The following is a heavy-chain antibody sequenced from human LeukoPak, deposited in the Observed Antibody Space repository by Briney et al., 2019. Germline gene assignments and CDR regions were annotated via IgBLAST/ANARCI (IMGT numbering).Heavy chain of an antibody. CDR2: IYPGDSDT. D-gene: IGHD2-15*01. J-gene: IGHJ4*02. CDR3: ARRYCSGGSCSPSRN. CDR1: GYSFTGYW. Sequence: GESLKISCKGSGYSFTGYWIGWVRQMPGKGLEWMGIIYPGDSDTRYSPSFQGQVTISADKSISTAYLQWSSLKASDTAMYYCARRYCSGGSCSPSRNWGQGTLVTVSS. V-gene: IGHV5-51*01.